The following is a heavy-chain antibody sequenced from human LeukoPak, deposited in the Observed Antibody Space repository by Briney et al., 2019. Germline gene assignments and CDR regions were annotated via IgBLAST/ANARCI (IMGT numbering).Heavy chain of an antibody. D-gene: IGHD2-15*01. J-gene: IGHJ4*02. CDR1: GGSISSGGYY. Sequence: SETLSLTCTVSGGSISSGGYYWSWIRQHPGKGPEWIGYIYYSGSTYYNPSLKSRVTISVDTSKNQFSLKLSSVTAADTAVYYCARAVRGVVVAANYFDYWGQGTLVTVSS. V-gene: IGHV4-31*03. CDR2: IYYSGST. CDR3: ARAVRGVVVAANYFDY.